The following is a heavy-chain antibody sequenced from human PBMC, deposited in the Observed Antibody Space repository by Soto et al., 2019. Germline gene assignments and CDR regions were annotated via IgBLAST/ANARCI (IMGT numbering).Heavy chain of an antibody. D-gene: IGHD6-13*01. J-gene: IGHJ5*02. V-gene: IGHV1-18*01. CDR3: ARDPNLSSWRKIDL. CDR1: GYTFKNFG. CDR2: INTFDGNT. Sequence: GASVKVSCKASGYTFKNFGISWVRQAPGQGLEWVGWINTFDGNTDYAQKFLGRVTMTTXTXTSXAXMELXSLRSDDTDVYYCARDPNLSSWRKIDLWG.